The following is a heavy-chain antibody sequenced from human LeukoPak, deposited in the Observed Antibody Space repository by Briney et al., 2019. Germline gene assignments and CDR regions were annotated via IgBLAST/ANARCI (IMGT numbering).Heavy chain of an antibody. J-gene: IGHJ6*02. CDR1: GFTFSSYG. CDR3: ARDRAMPGYGMDV. V-gene: IGHV3-33*01. Sequence: GGSLRLSCAASGFTFSSYGMHWVRQAPGKGLEWVAVIWYDGSNKYYADSVKGRFTISRDNFKNTLYLQMNSLRAEDTAVYYCARDRAMPGYGMDVWGQGTTVTVSS. CDR2: IWYDGSNK. D-gene: IGHD2-2*01.